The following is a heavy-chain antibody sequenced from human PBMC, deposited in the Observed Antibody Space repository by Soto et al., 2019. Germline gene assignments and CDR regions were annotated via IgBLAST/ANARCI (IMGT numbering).Heavy chain of an antibody. CDR3: AREEGLYAFDF. Sequence: SETLSLTCTVSGGSISSGDYYWSWIRQPPGKGLEWIGYIYYSGSTYYNPSLKSRVTISVDTSKNQFSLKLSSVNAADTAVYYYAREEGLYAFDFWGQGTMVTVSS. V-gene: IGHV4-30-4*01. CDR2: IYYSGST. CDR1: GGSISSGDYY. D-gene: IGHD2-2*01. J-gene: IGHJ3*01.